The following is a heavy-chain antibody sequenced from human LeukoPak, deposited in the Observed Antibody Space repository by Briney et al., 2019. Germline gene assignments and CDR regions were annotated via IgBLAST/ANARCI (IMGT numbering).Heavy chain of an antibody. CDR1: GASIDSHSW. CDR3: AYNRNFALDN. J-gene: IGHJ4*02. D-gene: IGHD1-14*01. V-gene: IGHV4/OR15-8*01. Sequence: SETLSLTCAVSGASIDSHSWWSWVRQPPGKGLEWIGEIYHSGGANYKPSLKSRVTMSVDTSKNHFSLKLTSVTAADTAVYYCAYNRNFALDNWGQGTLVTDSS. CDR2: IYHSGGA.